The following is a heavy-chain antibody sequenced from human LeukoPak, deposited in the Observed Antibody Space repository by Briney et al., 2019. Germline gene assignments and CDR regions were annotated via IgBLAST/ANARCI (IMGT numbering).Heavy chain of an antibody. CDR2: ISGSGGST. CDR3: AKAGDSSGYYYDYFDY. CDR1: GFTLSSYA. V-gene: IGHV3-23*01. Sequence: GGSLRLSCAASGFTLSSYAMRWVRQGPGKGLEWVSAISGSGGSTYYADSVKGRFTISRDNSKNTLYLQMNSLRAEGTAVYYCAKAGDSSGYYYDYFDYWGQGTLVTVSS. D-gene: IGHD3-22*01. J-gene: IGHJ4*02.